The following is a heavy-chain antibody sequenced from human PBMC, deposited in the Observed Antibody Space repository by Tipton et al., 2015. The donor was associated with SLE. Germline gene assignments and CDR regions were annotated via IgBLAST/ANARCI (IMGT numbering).Heavy chain of an antibody. J-gene: IGHJ3*02. CDR1: GGSISSSSYY. Sequence: TLSLTCTVSGGSISSSSYYWGWIRQPPGKGLEWIGSIYYSGSTYYNPSLKSRVTISVDTSKNQFSLKLSSVTAADTAVYYCASEGGFGDPGAFDIWGQGTMVTVSS. CDR3: ASEGGFGDPGAFDI. CDR2: IYYSGST. V-gene: IGHV4-39*07. D-gene: IGHD3-10*01.